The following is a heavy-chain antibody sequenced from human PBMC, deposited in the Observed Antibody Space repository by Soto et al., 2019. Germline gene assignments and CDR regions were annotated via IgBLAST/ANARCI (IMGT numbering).Heavy chain of an antibody. Sequence: EVQLLESGGGLVQPGGSLRLSCAASGFTFSTYAMSWVRQAPGKGLEWVSAISSSGGSPYYADSVKGRFTISRDNSKNTLYLQMNSLRAEDTAVYYCAKFSYDSSGYLFDYWGHGTLVTVSS. V-gene: IGHV3-23*01. D-gene: IGHD3-22*01. J-gene: IGHJ4*01. CDR3: AKFSYDSSGYLFDY. CDR1: GFTFSTYA. CDR2: ISSSGGSP.